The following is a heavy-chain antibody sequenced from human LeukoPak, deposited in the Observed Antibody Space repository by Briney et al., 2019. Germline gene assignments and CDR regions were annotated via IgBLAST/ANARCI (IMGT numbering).Heavy chain of an antibody. V-gene: IGHV3-23*01. CDR3: ATDGRGYSGYGDFEY. D-gene: IGHD5-12*01. CDR1: GFTFSSYA. CDR2: ISGSGGST. Sequence: GGSLRLSCAASGFTFSSYAMSWVRQAPGKGLEWVSAISGSGGSTYYADSVKGRFTISRDNSKNTLYLQMNSLRAEDTAVYYCATDGRGYSGYGDFEYWGQGTLVTVSS. J-gene: IGHJ4*02.